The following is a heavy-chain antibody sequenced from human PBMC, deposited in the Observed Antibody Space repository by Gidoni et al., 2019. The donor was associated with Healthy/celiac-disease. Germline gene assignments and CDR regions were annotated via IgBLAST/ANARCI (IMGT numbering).Heavy chain of an antibody. J-gene: IGHJ4*02. D-gene: IGHD6-13*01. CDR2: ISHSGST. CDR1: GYSFSSGYY. Sequence: QVQLQESGPGLVKPSETLSLTCAVSGYSFSSGYYWGWIRQPPGKGLEWIGSISHSGSTYYNPSLKSRGTISVDTSKNQFSLKLSSVTAADTAVYYCASAPPGIAAAGTVRSFDYWGQGTLVTVSS. CDR3: ASAPPGIAAAGTVRSFDY. V-gene: IGHV4-38-2*01.